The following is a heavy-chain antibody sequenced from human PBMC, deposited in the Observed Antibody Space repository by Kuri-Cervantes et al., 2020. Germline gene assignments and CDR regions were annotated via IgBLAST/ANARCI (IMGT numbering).Heavy chain of an antibody. D-gene: IGHD1-1*01. CDR2: ISSSSSYI. CDR3: ARVTRRYNWNDLSRDYYYMDV. Sequence: GGSLRLSCAASGFTFSSYSMNWVRQAPGKGLEWVSSISSSSSYIYYADSVKGRFTISRDNAKNSLYLQMNSLRAEDTAVYYCARVTRRYNWNDLSRDYYYMDVWGKGTTVTVSS. CDR1: GFTFSSYS. V-gene: IGHV3-21*01. J-gene: IGHJ6*03.